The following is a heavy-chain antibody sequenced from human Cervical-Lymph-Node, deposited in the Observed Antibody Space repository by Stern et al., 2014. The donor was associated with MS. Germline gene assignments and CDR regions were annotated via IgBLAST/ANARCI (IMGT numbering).Heavy chain of an antibody. CDR1: GFTFSSYS. CDR2: ISSSSSYI. CDR3: ARYRRSVVVTALGYYYGMDV. V-gene: IGHV3-21*01. J-gene: IGHJ6*02. Sequence: EDQLVESGGGLVKPGGSLRLSCAASGFTFSSYSMNWVRQAPGKGLEWVSSISSSSSYIYYADSVKGRFTITRDNAKNSLYLQMNSLRAEDTAVYYCARYRRSVVVTALGYYYGMDVWGQGTTVTVSS. D-gene: IGHD2-21*02.